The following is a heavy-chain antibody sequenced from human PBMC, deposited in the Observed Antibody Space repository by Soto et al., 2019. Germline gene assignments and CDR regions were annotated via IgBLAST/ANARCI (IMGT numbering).Heavy chain of an antibody. CDR1: GYTFANYA. D-gene: IGHD2-15*01. CDR3: ARGPGGPDGPGDY. V-gene: IGHV1-3*01. Sequence: ASVNVSCKASGYTFANYAMHWARQAPGQRLEWMGWINAGNGNTKYSQKFQGRVTITRDTSASTAYMDLSSLRSEDTAVYYCARGPGGPDGPGDYWGQGTLVTVSS. J-gene: IGHJ4*02. CDR2: INAGNGNT.